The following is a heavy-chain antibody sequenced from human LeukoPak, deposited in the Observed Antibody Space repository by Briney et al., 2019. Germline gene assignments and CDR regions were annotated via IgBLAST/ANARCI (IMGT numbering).Heavy chain of an antibody. V-gene: IGHV4-39*07. CDR1: GGSISSSSYY. Sequence: SETLSLTCTVSGGSISSSSYYWGWIRQPPGKGLEWIGSIYYSGSTYYNPSLKSRVTISVDTSKNQFSLKLSSVTAADTAVYYCAKISKGERVGATIHHFDYWGQGTLVTVSS. D-gene: IGHD1-26*01. CDR3: AKISKGERVGATIHHFDY. CDR2: IYYSGST. J-gene: IGHJ4*02.